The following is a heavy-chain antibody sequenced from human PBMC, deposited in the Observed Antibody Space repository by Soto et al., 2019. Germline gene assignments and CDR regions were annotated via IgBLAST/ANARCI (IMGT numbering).Heavy chain of an antibody. Sequence: QLQLQESDTGLVKPSETLSLTCTVYGGSISSSSYFWGWIRQPPGKGLEWIGSIYYSGSTYYKPSLRSRVTLSVDTSKNQFSLKLSSVTAADTAVYYCARHPSDFWFDPWGQGTLVTVSS. CDR1: GGSISSSSYF. CDR2: IYYSGST. V-gene: IGHV4-39*01. J-gene: IGHJ5*02. CDR3: ARHPSDFWFDP. D-gene: IGHD2-21*02.